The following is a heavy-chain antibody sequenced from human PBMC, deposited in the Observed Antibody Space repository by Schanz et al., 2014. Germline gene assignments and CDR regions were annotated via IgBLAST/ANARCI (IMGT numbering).Heavy chain of an antibody. D-gene: IGHD3-3*01. V-gene: IGHV1-18*01. CDR2: ISVYTGNT. J-gene: IGHJ4*02. CDR3: ARDRRFFDRDDLYYFDS. Sequence: QVQLVQSGAEVKKPGASVRVSCKASGYTFTTYAMSWVRQAPGQGLEWVGWISVYTGNTKYRQKVQGRVTMTADTSTNTAYMALTDLRSDDTAVYYCARDRRFFDRDDLYYFDSWGQGTLVTVSS. CDR1: GYTFTTYA.